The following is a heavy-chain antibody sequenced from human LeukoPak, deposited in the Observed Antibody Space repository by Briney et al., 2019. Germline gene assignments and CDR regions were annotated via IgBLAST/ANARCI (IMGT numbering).Heavy chain of an antibody. J-gene: IGHJ4*02. CDR3: AKDSYDYPVAFDY. Sequence: PGGSLRLSCAASGFTVSSNYMSWVRQAPGKGLEWVSVIYSGGSTYYADSVKGRFTISRDNSKNTLYLQMNSLRAEDTAVYYCAKDSYDYPVAFDYWGQGTLVTVSS. CDR1: GFTVSSNY. D-gene: IGHD5-12*01. V-gene: IGHV3-66*01. CDR2: IYSGGST.